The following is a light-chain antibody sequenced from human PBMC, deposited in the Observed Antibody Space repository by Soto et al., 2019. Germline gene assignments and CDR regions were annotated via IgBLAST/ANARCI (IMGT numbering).Light chain of an antibody. CDR2: LGS. J-gene: IGKJ4*01. V-gene: IGKV2-28*01. Sequence: EIVLTQSPLSLPVTPGEPASISRRSSQSLLYSNGYNYLVWYLQRPGQSPQLLIYLGSNRASGVPDRFSGSGSGTDFTLKISRVEAEDVGVYYCMQALQTPPTFGGGTKVEIK. CDR3: MQALQTPPT. CDR1: QSLLYSNGYNY.